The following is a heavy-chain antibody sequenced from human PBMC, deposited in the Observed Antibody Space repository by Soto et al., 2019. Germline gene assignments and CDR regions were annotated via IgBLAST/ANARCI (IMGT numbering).Heavy chain of an antibody. J-gene: IGHJ4*02. V-gene: IGHV4-39*01. D-gene: IGHD3-9*01. CDR1: DDSINSDKYY. CDR2: IYYRGNA. Sequence: QLQLQESGPGLVKPSETLSLTCSVSDDSINSDKYYWGWIRHPPGKGLEWIGSIYYRGNAYYNPSLQTRVTISLDKSKSQFSLKLNSVTAADSDVYFCARLEGLATISYYFDFWGPGALVTVSS. CDR3: ARLEGLATISYYFDF.